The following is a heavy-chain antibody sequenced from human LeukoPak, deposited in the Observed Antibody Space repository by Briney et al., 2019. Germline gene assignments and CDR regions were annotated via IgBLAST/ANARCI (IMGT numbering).Heavy chain of an antibody. CDR1: GFTFSRYW. V-gene: IGHV3-7*01. Sequence: GXSLRLSCAASGFTFSRYWMSWVRQAPGKGLEWVANIKQDGSEKYYVDSVKGRFAISRDNAKNSLYLQMNSLRPEDTAVYYCARNSSSWSYWGQGTLVTVSS. J-gene: IGHJ4*02. D-gene: IGHD6-13*01. CDR3: ARNSSSWSY. CDR2: IKQDGSEK.